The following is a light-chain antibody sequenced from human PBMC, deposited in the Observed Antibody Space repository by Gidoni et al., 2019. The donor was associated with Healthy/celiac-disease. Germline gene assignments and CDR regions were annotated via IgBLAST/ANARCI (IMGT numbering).Light chain of an antibody. CDR3: QQYYSYPRYT. Sequence: AIRMTQSPSSFSASTGDRVTITCRASQGISSYLAWYQQKPGKAPKLLIYAASTLQSGVPSRFSGSGSGTDFTLTISCLQSEDFATYYCQQYYSYPRYTFGQGTKLGIK. J-gene: IGKJ2*01. V-gene: IGKV1-8*01. CDR2: AAS. CDR1: QGISSY.